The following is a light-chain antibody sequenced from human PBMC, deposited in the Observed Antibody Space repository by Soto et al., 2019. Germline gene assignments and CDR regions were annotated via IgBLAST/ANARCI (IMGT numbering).Light chain of an antibody. J-gene: IGKJ1*01. V-gene: IGKV3-20*01. CDR2: GAS. Sequence: EIVLTQSPGTLSVSPGERATLSCRASQSVSSNLAWYQQKPGQAPRLLIYGASTRATGIPARFSGSGSGTEFTLTISSLEPEDFAVYYCQQYGSSGTFGQGTKVDIK. CDR3: QQYGSSGT. CDR1: QSVSSN.